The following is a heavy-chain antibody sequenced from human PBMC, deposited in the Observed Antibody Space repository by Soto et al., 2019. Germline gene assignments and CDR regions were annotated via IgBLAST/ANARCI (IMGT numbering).Heavy chain of an antibody. CDR1: CGSISSGGYY. CDR2: IYYSGST. D-gene: IGHD3-22*01. Sequence: PSETLSLTCTVSCGSISSGGYYWSWIRQHPGKGLEWIGYIYYSGSTYYNPSLKSRVTISVDTSKNQFSLKLSSVTAADTAVYYCARDDDYYDSSGYYGYFQHWGQGTLVTVSS. J-gene: IGHJ1*01. V-gene: IGHV4-31*03. CDR3: ARDDDYYDSSGYYGYFQH.